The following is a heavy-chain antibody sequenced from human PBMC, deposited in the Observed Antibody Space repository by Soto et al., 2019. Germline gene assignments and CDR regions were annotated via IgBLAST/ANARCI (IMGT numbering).Heavy chain of an antibody. CDR1: GFTLDTYG. D-gene: IGHD2-21*01. CDR3: ARDWGACTPGECYSHGFDL. Sequence: QEQLVESGGGMVQPGGSLRLSCAVSGFTLDTYGMHWVRQVAGQGLEWVAVSWHDGRHLDYADSVRGRFTVFRDDSKNTLFLEMNGLRGDDTAVYYCARDWGACTPGECYSHGFDLWGQGTLVTVSS. V-gene: IGHV3-33*01. CDR2: SWHDGRHL. J-gene: IGHJ3*01.